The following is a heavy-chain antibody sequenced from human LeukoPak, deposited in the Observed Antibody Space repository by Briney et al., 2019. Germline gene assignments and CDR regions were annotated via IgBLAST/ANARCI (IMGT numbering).Heavy chain of an antibody. D-gene: IGHD3-22*01. CDR2: IFPGDSDT. Sequence: GESLKISCKASGNSITTYWIGWVRQKPGKGLEWMGLIFPGDSDTKYSPSFQGHVTISADKSISTAYLQWSSLKASDTAMYYCARLGWEDYYDTSGYYYSLDYWGQGTLVTVSS. CDR1: GNSITTYW. CDR3: ARLGWEDYYDTSGYYYSLDY. J-gene: IGHJ4*02. V-gene: IGHV5-51*01.